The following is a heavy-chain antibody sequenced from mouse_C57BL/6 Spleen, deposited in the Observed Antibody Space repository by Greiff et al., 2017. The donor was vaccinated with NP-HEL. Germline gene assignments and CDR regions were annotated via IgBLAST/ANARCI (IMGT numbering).Heavy chain of an antibody. CDR3: ARDRGWLLPFAY. J-gene: IGHJ3*01. Sequence: EVKLVESGGGLVKPGGSLKLSCAASGFTFSSYAMSWVRQTPEKRLEWVATISDGGSYTYYPDNVKGRFTISRDNAKNNLYLQMSHLKSEDTAMYYCARDRGWLLPFAYWGQGTLVTVSA. CDR2: ISDGGSYT. V-gene: IGHV5-4*01. CDR1: GFTFSSYA. D-gene: IGHD2-3*01.